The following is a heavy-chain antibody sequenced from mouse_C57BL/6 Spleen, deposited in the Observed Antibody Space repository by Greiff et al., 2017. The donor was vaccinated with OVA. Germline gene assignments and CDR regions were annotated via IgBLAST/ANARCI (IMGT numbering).Heavy chain of an antibody. Sequence: QVQLKQPGAGLVRPGSSVKLSCKASGYTFTSYWMHWVKQRPIQGLEWIGNIDPSDSETHYNQKFKDKATLTVDKSSSTASMQLSSLTAEYSAAYFCAITLSYYDYNYAMDYWGQGTSVTVSS. CDR2: IDPSDSET. CDR1: GYTFTSYW. J-gene: IGHJ4*01. V-gene: IGHV1-52*01. D-gene: IGHD2-4*01. CDR3: AITLSYYDYNYAMDY.